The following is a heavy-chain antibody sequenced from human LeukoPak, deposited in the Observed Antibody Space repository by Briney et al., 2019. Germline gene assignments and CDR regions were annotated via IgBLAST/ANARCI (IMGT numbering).Heavy chain of an antibody. CDR1: GFTFSSYA. Sequence: PGGSLRLSCAASGFTFSSYAMSWVRQAPGKGLEWVSAISGSGGSTYYADTVKGRFTISRDNSKNTLYLQMNSLRAEDTAVYYCAKAWLEVPAALIDYWGQGTLVTVFS. D-gene: IGHD2-2*01. CDR2: ISGSGGST. CDR3: AKAWLEVPAALIDY. V-gene: IGHV3-23*01. J-gene: IGHJ4*02.